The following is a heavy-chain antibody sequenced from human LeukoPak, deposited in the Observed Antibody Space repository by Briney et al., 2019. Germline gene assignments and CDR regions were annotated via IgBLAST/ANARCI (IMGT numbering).Heavy chain of an antibody. J-gene: IGHJ4*02. CDR3: AKDQWIEQMLGSHCDY. V-gene: IGHV3-30*02. D-gene: IGHD5-12*01. Sequence: PGGSLRLSCVGSRFTFSSYGMHWVRPAPGEGLEWVAFIRYDGSNSYYIDSVKGRFTISRDNSKNTLYLQMNSLRAEDTAVYYCAKDQWIEQMLGSHCDYWGQGTLVTVFS. CDR1: RFTFSSYG. CDR2: IRYDGSNS.